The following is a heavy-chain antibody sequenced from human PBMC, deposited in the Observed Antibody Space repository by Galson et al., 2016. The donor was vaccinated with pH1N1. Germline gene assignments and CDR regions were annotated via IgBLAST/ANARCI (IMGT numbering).Heavy chain of an antibody. CDR3: ARTSEDFADVDLRVSYYYGMDV. CDR1: GFTFNNYA. J-gene: IGHJ6*02. Sequence: SLRLSCAASGFTFNNYAMSWVRQAPGKGLEWVSIITSRGRTYYADSVKGRFTISRDNSKNTLYLQMSSLRAEDTALYYCARTSEDFADVDLRVSYYYGMDVWGQGTTVTVSS. D-gene: IGHD1-7*01. V-gene: IGHV3-23*01. CDR2: ITSRGRT.